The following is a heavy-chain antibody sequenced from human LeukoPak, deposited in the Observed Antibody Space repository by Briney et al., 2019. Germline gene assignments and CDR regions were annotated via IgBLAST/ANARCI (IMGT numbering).Heavy chain of an antibody. CDR1: GFTFSSYG. Sequence: GGSLRLSCAASGFTFSSYGMRWVRQAPVKGLEWGAVISYDGINKYYADSGKGRFTISRNNSKNTLYLQMNRLRDEDTAVYYCEKDGRGVIIGYMDVWGKGTTVTVSS. CDR2: ISYDGINK. V-gene: IGHV3-30*18. D-gene: IGHD3-10*01. J-gene: IGHJ6*03. CDR3: EKDGRGVIIGYMDV.